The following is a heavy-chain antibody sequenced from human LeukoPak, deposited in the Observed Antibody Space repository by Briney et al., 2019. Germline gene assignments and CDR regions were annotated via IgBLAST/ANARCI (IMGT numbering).Heavy chain of an antibody. CDR3: ARWTIYYYYGMDV. V-gene: IGHV4-34*01. CDR1: GGSFSGYY. D-gene: IGHD3-10*01. Sequence: SETLSLTCAVCGGSFSGYYWSWIRQPPGKGLEWIGEINHSGSTNYNPSLKSRVTISVDTSKNQFSLKLSSVTAADTAVYYCARWTIYYYYGMDVWGQGTTVTVSS. CDR2: INHSGST. J-gene: IGHJ6*02.